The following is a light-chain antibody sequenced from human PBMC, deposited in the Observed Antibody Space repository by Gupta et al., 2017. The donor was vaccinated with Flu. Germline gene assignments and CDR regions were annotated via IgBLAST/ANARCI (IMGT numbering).Light chain of an antibody. CDR1: TSNIGNNY. Sequence: RITISCSGSTSNIGNNYVSWYQQLPGTAPKLLIYEISKRPSGIPDRFSGSKSGTSATLDITGLQTEEEADYFCEAWDKDLSVVLFGGGTKVTVL. CDR3: EAWDKDLSVVL. CDR2: EIS. J-gene: IGLJ3*02. V-gene: IGLV1-51*02.